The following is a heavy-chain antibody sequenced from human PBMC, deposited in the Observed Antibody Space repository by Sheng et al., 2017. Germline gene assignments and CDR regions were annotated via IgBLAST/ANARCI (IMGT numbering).Heavy chain of an antibody. V-gene: IGHV3-23*04. CDR1: GFTFSSYG. D-gene: IGHD3-22*01. CDR3: AKDLSPHYYDSTHLDY. CDR2: ISGSGGST. Sequence: EVQLVESGGGLVQPGGTLRLSCAASGFTFSSYGMSWVRQAPGKGLEWVSAISGSGGSTYYADSVKGRFTISRDNSKNTLYLQMNSLRAEDTAVYYCAKDLSPHYYDSTHLDYWGQGTLVTVSS. J-gene: IGHJ4*02.